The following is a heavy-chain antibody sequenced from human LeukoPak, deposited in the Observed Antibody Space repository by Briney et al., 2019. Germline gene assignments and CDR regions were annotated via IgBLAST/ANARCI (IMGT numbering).Heavy chain of an antibody. D-gene: IGHD3-10*01. J-gene: IGHJ6*02. CDR2: INYSGRT. V-gene: IGHV4-59*12. CDR3: AGSPGYYYGMDV. Sequence: SETLSLTCTVSGDSISGYYWSWIRQFPGKGLEWIAYINYSGRTNYNLSLKSRVTISVDKSKNQFSLKLSSVTAADTAVYYCAGSPGYYYGMDVWGQGTTVTVSS. CDR1: GDSISGYY.